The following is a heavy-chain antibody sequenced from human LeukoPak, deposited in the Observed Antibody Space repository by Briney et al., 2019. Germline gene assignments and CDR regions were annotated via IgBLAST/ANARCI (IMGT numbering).Heavy chain of an antibody. D-gene: IGHD1-1*01. CDR3: TTGGSYFFDY. CDR1: GFTFSTYW. V-gene: IGHV3-74*01. Sequence: GGSLRLSCAASGFTFSTYWMHWVRQAPGKGLVWVLRIDGEGSVTKYTDSVKGRFTISGDNAKNTVYLQMNSLRAEDTAVYYCTTGGSYFFDYWGQGTLVTVSS. CDR2: IDGEGSVT. J-gene: IGHJ4*02.